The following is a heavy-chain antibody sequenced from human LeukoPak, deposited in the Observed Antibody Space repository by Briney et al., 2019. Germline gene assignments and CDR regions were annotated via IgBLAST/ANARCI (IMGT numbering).Heavy chain of an antibody. V-gene: IGHV4-59*11. CDR2: IYYSGST. CDR1: GGSISSHY. J-gene: IGHJ5*02. Sequence: SETLSLTCTVSGGSISSHYWSWIRQPPGKGLEWIGYIYYSGSTNYNPSLKSRVTISVDTSKNQFSLKLSSVTAADTAVSYCARETSNWFDPWGQRTLVTVSS. CDR3: ARETSNWFDP.